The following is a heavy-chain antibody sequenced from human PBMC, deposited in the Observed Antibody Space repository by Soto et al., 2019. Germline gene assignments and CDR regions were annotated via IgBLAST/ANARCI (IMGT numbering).Heavy chain of an antibody. D-gene: IGHD2-2*01. J-gene: IGHJ6*02. CDR3: ARDRLLGYCSSTSCYGPAIFYYYGMDV. Sequence: VSVKVSCKASGYTFTSYAMHWVRQAPGQRLEWMGWINAGNGNTKYSQKFQGRVTITRDTSASTAYMELSSLRSEDTAVYYCARDRLLGYCSSTSCYGPAIFYYYGMDVWGQGTTVTVSS. CDR1: GYTFTSYA. CDR2: INAGNGNT. V-gene: IGHV1-3*01.